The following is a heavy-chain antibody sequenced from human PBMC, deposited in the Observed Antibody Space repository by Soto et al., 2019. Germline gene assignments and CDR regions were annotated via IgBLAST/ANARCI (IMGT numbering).Heavy chain of an antibody. CDR2: IYWDDDK. CDR3: AHAYGGTSWPNDAFDV. CDR1: GFSLSADGVG. V-gene: IGHV2-5*02. J-gene: IGHJ3*01. D-gene: IGHD2-2*01. Sequence: QITLKESGPTLVKPTQTLTLTCTFSGFSLSADGVGVGWIRQPPGKALEWLALIYWDDDKRYWPSLKSRLTITKDTSKNQVVLTMTNMDPVDTATYYCAHAYGGTSWPNDAFDVWGQGTVVTVSS.